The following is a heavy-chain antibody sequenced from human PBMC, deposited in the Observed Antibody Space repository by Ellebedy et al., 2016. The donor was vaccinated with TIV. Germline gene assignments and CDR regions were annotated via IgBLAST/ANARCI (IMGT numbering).Heavy chain of an antibody. CDR3: ARGPGVGSWYLRIFDAEYFQH. CDR2: ISYDGSNK. V-gene: IGHV3-30-3*01. D-gene: IGHD6-13*01. J-gene: IGHJ1*01. CDR1: GFTFSSYA. Sequence: GESLKISXAASGFTFSSYAMHWVRQAPGKGLEWVAVISYDGSNKYYADSVKGRFTISRDNSKNTLYLQMNSLRAEDTAVYYCARGPGVGSWYLRIFDAEYFQHWGQGTLVTVSS.